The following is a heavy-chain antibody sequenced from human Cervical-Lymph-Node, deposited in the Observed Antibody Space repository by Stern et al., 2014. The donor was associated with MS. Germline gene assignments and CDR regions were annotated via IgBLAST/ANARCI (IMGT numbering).Heavy chain of an antibody. CDR2: INHSGST. Sequence: QVQLQQWGAGLLKPSETLSLTCAVFGGSFSGYYCSWIRQPPGKGLEWIGGINHSGSTNYNPSLKSRVPISVATPKTQFSLKLSSVTAADTAVYYCARFYDSSDYGWFFDYWGQGTLVTVSS. CDR1: GGSFSGYY. D-gene: IGHD3-22*01. V-gene: IGHV4-34*01. J-gene: IGHJ4*02. CDR3: ARFYDSSDYGWFFDY.